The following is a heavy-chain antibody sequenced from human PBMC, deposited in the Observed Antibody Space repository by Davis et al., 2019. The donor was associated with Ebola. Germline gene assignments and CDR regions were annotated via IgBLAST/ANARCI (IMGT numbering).Heavy chain of an antibody. V-gene: IGHV3-73*01. J-gene: IGHJ4*02. CDR1: GLTFSDSA. CDR3: TVTTTHDDY. CDR2: IRSKANSYAT. D-gene: IGHD4-11*01. Sequence: GESLKISCAASGLTFSDSAMHWVRQASGRGLEWVGRIRSKANSYATAYAASVKGRFTISRDDSKNTAYLQMNSLKTEDTAVYYCTVTTTHDDYWGQGTLVTVSS.